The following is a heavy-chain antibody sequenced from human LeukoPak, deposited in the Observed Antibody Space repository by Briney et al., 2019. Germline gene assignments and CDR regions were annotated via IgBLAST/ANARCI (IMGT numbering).Heavy chain of an antibody. CDR3: TTDDPVNRS. J-gene: IGHJ4*02. CDR1: GFTFSNAW. V-gene: IGHV3-15*01. D-gene: IGHD2/OR15-2a*01. CDR2: IKRKADGGTT. Sequence: GGSLRLSCAASGFTFSNAWMSWVRQAPGKGLEWVGRIKRKADGGTTDYAAPVKGRLTLSRDDSKTTLYLQMNSLKTEDTAMYYCTTDDPVNRSWGQGTLVTVSS.